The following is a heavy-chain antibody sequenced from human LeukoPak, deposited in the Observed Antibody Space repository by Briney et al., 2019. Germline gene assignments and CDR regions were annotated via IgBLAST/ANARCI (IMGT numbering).Heavy chain of an antibody. Sequence: AGTLRLSCAASGFTFTSYAMSWVRQAPGKGLEWVSGISSSGGTTYYADSLKGRFTISSDNSNNSRYLKMNILRADATAVYYWTKGTTGSDCWGQGTLVTVSS. CDR3: TKGTTGSDC. J-gene: IGHJ4*02. CDR2: ISSSGGTT. D-gene: IGHD7-27*01. V-gene: IGHV3-23*01. CDR1: GFTFTSYA.